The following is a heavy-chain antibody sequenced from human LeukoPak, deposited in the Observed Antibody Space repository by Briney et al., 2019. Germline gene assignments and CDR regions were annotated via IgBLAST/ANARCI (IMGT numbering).Heavy chain of an antibody. CDR1: GGSFSGYY. D-gene: IGHD3-10*01. J-gene: IGHJ5*02. CDR2: IYTSGST. Sequence: SETLSLTCAVYGGSFSGYYWSWIRQPAGKGLEWIGRIYTSGSTNYNPSLKSRVTMSVDTSKNQFSLKLSSVTAADTAVYYCARERDVLLWFGELFSWFDPWGQGTLVTVSS. CDR3: ARERDVLLWFGELFSWFDP. V-gene: IGHV4-4*07.